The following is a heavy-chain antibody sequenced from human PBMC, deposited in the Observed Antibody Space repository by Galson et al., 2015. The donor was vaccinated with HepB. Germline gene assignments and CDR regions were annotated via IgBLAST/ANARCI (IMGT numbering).Heavy chain of an antibody. D-gene: IGHD5-24*01. CDR3: AKDESLDGYNVALFDY. CDR2: INWNSVTI. CDR1: GFTFGDYG. Sequence: SLRLSCAASGFTFGDYGMHWVRQAPGKGLEWVSSINWNSVTIDYADSVKGRFTISRDNAKNSLYLQMNSLRPEDTAFYYCAKDESLDGYNVALFDYWGQGALVTVSS. J-gene: IGHJ4*02. V-gene: IGHV3-9*01.